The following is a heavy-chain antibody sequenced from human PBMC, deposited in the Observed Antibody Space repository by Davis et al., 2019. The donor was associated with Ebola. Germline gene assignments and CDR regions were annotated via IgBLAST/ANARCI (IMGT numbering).Heavy chain of an antibody. CDR2: ISSSGSTI. V-gene: IGHV3-48*03. Sequence: GESLKISCVASEFTFSSYEMNWVRPAPGKGLEWVSYISSSGSTIYYADSVKGRFTISRDNAKNSLYLQMNSLRAEDTAVYYCARDGGEYWFDPWGQGTLVTVSS. CDR1: EFTFSSYE. J-gene: IGHJ5*02. CDR3: ARDGGEYWFDP. D-gene: IGHD3-16*01.